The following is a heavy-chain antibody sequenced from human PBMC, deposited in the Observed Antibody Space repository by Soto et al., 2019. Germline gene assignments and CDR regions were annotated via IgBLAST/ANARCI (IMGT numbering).Heavy chain of an antibody. CDR3: ARAVAVPADFDY. V-gene: IGHV1-3*05. CDR2: INAGNGNT. CDR1: GYTFTSYA. J-gene: IGHJ4*02. D-gene: IGHD6-19*01. Sequence: QVQLVQSGAEEKKPGASVKVSCKASGYTFTSYAMHWVRQAPGQRLEWMGWINAGNGNTKYSQKFQGRVTITRDTTASAAYIELSSLRSEDTAVYYCARAVAVPADFDYWGQGTQVTVSS.